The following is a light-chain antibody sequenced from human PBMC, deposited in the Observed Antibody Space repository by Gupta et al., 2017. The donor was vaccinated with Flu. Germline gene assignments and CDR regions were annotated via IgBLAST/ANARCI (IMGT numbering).Light chain of an antibody. J-gene: IGLJ3*02. V-gene: IGLV3-21*02. CDR3: QVWDSSSDHWV. CDR2: DDS. Sequence: SYVPPHPPSQSVAPGQTARMTCGGNNIGSKSVHWYQQKPGQAPVLVVDDDSDRPSGIPERFSGSNSGNTATLTISRVEAGDEADYYCQVWDSSSDHWVFGGGTKLTVL. CDR1: NIGSKS.